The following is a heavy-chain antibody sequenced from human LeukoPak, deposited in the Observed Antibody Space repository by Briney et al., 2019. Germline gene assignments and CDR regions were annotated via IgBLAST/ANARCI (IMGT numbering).Heavy chain of an antibody. CDR2: IYYSGST. V-gene: IGHV4-39*01. D-gene: IGHD3-22*01. Sequence: SETLSLTCTVSGGSISSSSCYWGWIRQPPGKGLEWIGSIYYSGSTYYNPSLKSRVTISVDTSKNQFSLKLSSVTAADTAVYYCARLQEDSSGCYYFDYWGQGTLVTVSS. CDR1: GGSISSSSCY. J-gene: IGHJ4*02. CDR3: ARLQEDSSGCYYFDY.